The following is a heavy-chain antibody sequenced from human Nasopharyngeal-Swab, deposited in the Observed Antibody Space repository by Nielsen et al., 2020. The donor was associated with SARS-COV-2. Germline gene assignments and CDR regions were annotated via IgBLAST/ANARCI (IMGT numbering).Heavy chain of an antibody. CDR1: GGTFSSYA. V-gene: IGHV1-69*13. CDR3: AVPRGSGWYYRSLSFDY. J-gene: IGHJ4*02. CDR2: IIPIFGTA. D-gene: IGHD6-19*01. Sequence: SVKVSCKASGGTFSSYAISWVRQAPGQGLEWMGGIIPIFGTANYAQKFQGRVTITADESTSTAYMELSILRSEDTAVYYCAVPRGSGWYYRSLSFDYWGQGTLVTVSS.